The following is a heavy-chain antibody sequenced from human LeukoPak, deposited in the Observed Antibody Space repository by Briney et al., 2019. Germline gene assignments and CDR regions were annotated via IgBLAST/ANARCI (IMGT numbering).Heavy chain of an antibody. J-gene: IGHJ4*02. Sequence: PGGSLRLSCAASGFTFSSYGMHWIRQAPGKGLEWVAVISYDGSNKYYADSVKGRFTISRDNSKNTLYLQMNSLRAEDTAVYYCAKEKGNKHLIFDYWGQGTLVTVSS. D-gene: IGHD1/OR15-1a*01. CDR2: ISYDGSNK. CDR3: AKEKGNKHLIFDY. V-gene: IGHV3-30*18. CDR1: GFTFSSYG.